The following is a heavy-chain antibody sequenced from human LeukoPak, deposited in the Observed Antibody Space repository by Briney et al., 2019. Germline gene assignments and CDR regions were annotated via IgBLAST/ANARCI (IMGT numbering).Heavy chain of an antibody. CDR1: GGSISSYY. Sequence: SETLSLTCTVSGGSISSYYWSWTRQPPGKGLEWIGYIYYSGSTNYNPSLKSRVTISVDTSKNQFSLKLSSVTAADTAVYYCARDIPRYYGMDVWGQGTTVTVSS. CDR3: ARDIPRYYGMDV. J-gene: IGHJ6*02. CDR2: IYYSGST. V-gene: IGHV4-59*01. D-gene: IGHD2-2*02.